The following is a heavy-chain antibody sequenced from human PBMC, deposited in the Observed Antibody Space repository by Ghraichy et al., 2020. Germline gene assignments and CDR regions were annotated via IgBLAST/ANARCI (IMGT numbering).Heavy chain of an antibody. J-gene: IGHJ6*02. CDR3: ARLFGDANYYGMDV. V-gene: IGHV4-39*01. CDR2: FYCSGSA. CDR1: GGSISSNIYY. D-gene: IGHD3-10*02. Sequence: SETLSLTCTVSGGSISSNIYYWGWIRQPPGMALEWIGTFYCSGSAYYNPSLKSRITISVNMSKNQFSLKLSSVTAADTAVYYCARLFGDANYYGMDVWGLGTTVTVSS.